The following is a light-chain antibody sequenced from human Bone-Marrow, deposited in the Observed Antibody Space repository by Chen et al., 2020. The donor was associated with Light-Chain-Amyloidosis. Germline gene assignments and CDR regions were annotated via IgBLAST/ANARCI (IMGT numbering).Light chain of an antibody. V-gene: IGLV3-25*03. CDR3: QSADSSGTYEVI. CDR2: RDT. J-gene: IGLJ2*01. Sequence: SYELTKPPSVSVSPGQTARITCSGDDLPTKYAYWYQQKPGQAPVLVIHRDTERPSGISERFSGSSSGTTATLTISGVQAEDEADYHCQSADSSGTYEVIFGGGNKLTVL. CDR1: DLPTKY.